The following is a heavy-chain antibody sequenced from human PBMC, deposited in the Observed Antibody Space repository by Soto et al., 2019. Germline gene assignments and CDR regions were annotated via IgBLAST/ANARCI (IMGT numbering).Heavy chain of an antibody. J-gene: IGHJ6*02. Sequence: GGSLRLSCAASGFTFSSYAMSWVRQAPGKGLEWVSAISGSGGSTYYADSVKGRFTISRDNSKNTLYLQMNSLRAEDTAVYYCAREGGYCSSTSCSIYYYYGMDVWGQGTTVTVSS. CDR1: GFTFSSYA. CDR2: ISGSGGST. V-gene: IGHV3-23*01. CDR3: AREGGYCSSTSCSIYYYYGMDV. D-gene: IGHD2-2*01.